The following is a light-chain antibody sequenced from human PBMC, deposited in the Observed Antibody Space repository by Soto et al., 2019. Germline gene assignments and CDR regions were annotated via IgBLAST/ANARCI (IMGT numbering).Light chain of an antibody. CDR3: TSYTSSSTLV. V-gene: IGLV2-14*01. CDR1: TSDVGNYNY. J-gene: IGLJ2*01. CDR2: EVS. Sequence: QSALTQPASVSGSLGQSITVSCTGATSDVGNYNYVSWYQQHPDKAPKLIIYEVSNRPSGVSDRFSGSKSGNTASLTISGLQPEDEADYYCTSYTSSSTLVFGGGTKLTVL.